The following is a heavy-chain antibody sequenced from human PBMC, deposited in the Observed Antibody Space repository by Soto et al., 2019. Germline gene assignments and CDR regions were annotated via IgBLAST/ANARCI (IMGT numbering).Heavy chain of an antibody. Sequence: HPGGSLRLSCAASGFTFSNYWMHWVRQAPGKGLVWVALIKNDGSNISYADSVKGRVTISRDNSKNTLYLQMNSLRAEDTAVYYCARDRGGISTDYLDYWGQGTLVTVSS. CDR3: ARDRGGISTDYLDY. J-gene: IGHJ4*02. CDR2: IKNDGSNI. CDR1: GFTFSNYW. V-gene: IGHV3-74*01. D-gene: IGHD2-15*01.